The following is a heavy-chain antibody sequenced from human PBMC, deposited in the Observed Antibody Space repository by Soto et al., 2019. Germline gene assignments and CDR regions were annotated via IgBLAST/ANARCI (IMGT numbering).Heavy chain of an antibody. CDR2: ISGSGGST. V-gene: IGHV3-23*01. D-gene: IGHD6-13*01. Sequence: GGSLRLSCAASGFTFSSYAMSWVRQAPGKGLEWVSAISGSGGSTYYAESVKGRFTISRDNSKNTLYLQMNSLRAEDTVVYYCAKAQYSSSWNWFDPWGQGTLVTVSS. CDR1: GFTFSSYA. J-gene: IGHJ5*02. CDR3: AKAQYSSSWNWFDP.